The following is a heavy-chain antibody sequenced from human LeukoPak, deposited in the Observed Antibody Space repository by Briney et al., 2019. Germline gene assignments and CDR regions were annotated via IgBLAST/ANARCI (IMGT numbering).Heavy chain of an antibody. CDR3: AKETSYYGSGTYVYFDY. D-gene: IGHD3-10*01. CDR2: TSYDETNK. J-gene: IGHJ4*02. Sequence: GGSLRLSCAASTFTFSFSGMHWVRQAPGKGLEWVASTSYDETNKQYADSVKGRFTISRDNANRTLYLQMNSPRPEDTAVYYCAKETSYYGSGTYVYFDYWGQGALVTGSS. V-gene: IGHV3-30*18. CDR1: TFTFSFSG.